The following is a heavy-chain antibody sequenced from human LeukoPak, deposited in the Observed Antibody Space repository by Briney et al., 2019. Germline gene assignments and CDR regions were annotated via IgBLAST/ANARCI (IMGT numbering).Heavy chain of an antibody. CDR1: EFTFSSYW. J-gene: IGHJ4*02. V-gene: IGHV3-74*01. CDR2: INPDGTTT. CDR3: ATAGNYRFDY. D-gene: IGHD1-7*01. Sequence: QPGGSLRLSCAASEFTFSSYWMHWVRQAPGKGLVWVSHINPDGTTTNYADSVKGRFTISRDNAKNTLYLQMNSLRAEDTAVYYCATAGNYRFDYWGQGTLVTVSS.